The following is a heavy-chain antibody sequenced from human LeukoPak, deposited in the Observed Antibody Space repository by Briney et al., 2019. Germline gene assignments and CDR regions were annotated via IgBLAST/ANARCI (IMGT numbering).Heavy chain of an antibody. J-gene: IGHJ4*02. D-gene: IGHD1-26*01. CDR3: ARGLRAGATSR. CDR1: GDSISTYS. V-gene: IGHV4-59*01. Sequence: SETLSLICIVSGDSISTYSWSWVRQSPGKGLEWIGYVNYSGRTNYNPSLKSRLTISVDTSKNQFSMNLSSVTAADTAVYYCARGLRAGATSRWGQGILVTVSP. CDR2: VNYSGRT.